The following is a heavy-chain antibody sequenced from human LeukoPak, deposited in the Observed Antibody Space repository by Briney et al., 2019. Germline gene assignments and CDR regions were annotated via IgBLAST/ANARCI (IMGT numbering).Heavy chain of an antibody. CDR1: GGSISSSSYY. D-gene: IGHD3-22*01. Sequence: SEALSLTCTVSGGSISSSSYYWGWIRQPPGKGLEWIGSIYYSGSTYYNPSLKSRVTISVDTSKNQFSLKLSSVTAADTAVYYCARQYYYDSSALDYWGQGTLVTVSS. J-gene: IGHJ4*02. CDR3: ARQYYYDSSALDY. CDR2: IYYSGST. V-gene: IGHV4-39*01.